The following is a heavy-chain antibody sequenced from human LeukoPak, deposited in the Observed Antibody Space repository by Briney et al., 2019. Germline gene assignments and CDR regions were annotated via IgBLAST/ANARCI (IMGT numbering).Heavy chain of an antibody. CDR1: GFTFSSYW. J-gene: IGHJ6*03. V-gene: IGHV3-7*01. CDR2: IKKDGSEK. Sequence: PGGSLRLSCAASGFTFSSYWMSWVRQAPGKGLEWVANIKKDGSEKYYVDSVKGRFTISRDNAKTSLYLQMNSLRAEDTAVYYCARIPGYSSSWYGYYYYYMDVWGKGTTVTVSS. CDR3: ARIPGYSSSWYGYYYYYMDV. D-gene: IGHD6-13*01.